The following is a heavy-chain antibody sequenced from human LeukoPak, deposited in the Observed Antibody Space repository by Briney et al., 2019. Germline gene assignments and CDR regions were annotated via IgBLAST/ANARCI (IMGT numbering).Heavy chain of an antibody. V-gene: IGHV1-2*02. CDR1: GYTFTGYY. J-gene: IGHJ4*02. D-gene: IGHD3-10*01. Sequence: ASVKVSCNASGYTFTGYYMHWVRQAPGQGLEWMGWINPNSGGTNYAQKFQGRVTMTRDTSISTAYMELSRLRSDDTAVYYCARGVYGSGSYYFDYWGQGTLVTVSS. CDR2: INPNSGGT. CDR3: ARGVYGSGSYYFDY.